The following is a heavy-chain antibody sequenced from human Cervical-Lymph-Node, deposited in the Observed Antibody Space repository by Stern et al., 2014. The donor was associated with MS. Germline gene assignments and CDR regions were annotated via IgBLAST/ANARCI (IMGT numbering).Heavy chain of an antibody. CDR2: ISFDGAKT. D-gene: IGHD6-19*01. Sequence: QVQLVESGGGVVQPGRSLRLSCSPSGFAFSTYGMHWVRQAPGKGLEWVSLISFDGAKTYYADSVKGRFTISRDNPNNTLYLQMKSLRGEDTAVYYCARGSDWYPLDYWGQGTLVTVSS. CDR3: ARGSDWYPLDY. CDR1: GFAFSTYG. J-gene: IGHJ4*02. V-gene: IGHV3-30*03.